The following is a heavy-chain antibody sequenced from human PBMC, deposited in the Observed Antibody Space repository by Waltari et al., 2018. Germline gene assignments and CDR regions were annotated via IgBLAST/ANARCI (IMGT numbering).Heavy chain of an antibody. CDR3: ASSMGEGGPLGDS. CDR1: GYSISSGYY. CDR2: IYHSGSP. J-gene: IGHJ4*02. Sequence: QVQLQESGPGLVKPSETLSLTCTVSGYSISSGYYWGWIRQPPGKGLEWIGSIYHSGSPPDSPSLKSRVPISVDTSNTRFSLKLASVTPAATAVYYCASSMGEGGPLGDSWGQGTLVTVSS. V-gene: IGHV4-38-2*02. D-gene: IGHD3-16*01.